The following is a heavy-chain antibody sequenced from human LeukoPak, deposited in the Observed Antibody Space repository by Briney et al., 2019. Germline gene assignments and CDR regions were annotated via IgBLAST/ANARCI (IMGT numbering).Heavy chain of an antibody. CDR3: ARWPGFDY. CDR2: IYHSGST. CDR1: GGSISSGGYS. Sequence: SETLSLTCAVSGGSISSGGYSWSWIRQPPGKGLEWIGYIYHSGSTYYNPSLKSRVTISVDRSRNQFSLKLSSVTAADTAVYYCARWPGFDYWGQGTLVTVSS. J-gene: IGHJ4*02. V-gene: IGHV4-30-2*01.